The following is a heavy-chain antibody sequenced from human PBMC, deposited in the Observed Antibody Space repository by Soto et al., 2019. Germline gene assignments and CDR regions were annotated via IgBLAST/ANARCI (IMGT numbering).Heavy chain of an antibody. CDR1: GFTFSNYE. CDR2: ISSSGSTI. J-gene: IGHJ4*02. CDR3: AREYDSSGYVFDY. D-gene: IGHD3-22*01. V-gene: IGHV3-48*03. Sequence: PGGSLRLSCAASGFTFSNYEMNWVRQAPGKGLEWVSYISSSGSTIYYADSVKGRFTISRDNAQNSLYLQMNSLRAEDTAVYYCAREYDSSGYVFDYWGQGNLVTVSS.